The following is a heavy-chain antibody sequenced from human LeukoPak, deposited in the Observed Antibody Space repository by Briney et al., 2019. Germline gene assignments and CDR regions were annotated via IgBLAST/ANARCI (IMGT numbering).Heavy chain of an antibody. V-gene: IGHV3-9*01. CDR3: ARDAPDFWSGYGDY. CDR1: GFTFDDYA. Sequence: GRSLRLSCAASGFTFDDYAMHWVRQAPGKGLEWVSGISWNSGSIGYADSVKGRFTISRDNAKNSLYLQMNSLRAEDTAVYYCARDAPDFWSGYGDYWGQGTLVTVSS. CDR2: ISWNSGSI. D-gene: IGHD3-3*01. J-gene: IGHJ4*02.